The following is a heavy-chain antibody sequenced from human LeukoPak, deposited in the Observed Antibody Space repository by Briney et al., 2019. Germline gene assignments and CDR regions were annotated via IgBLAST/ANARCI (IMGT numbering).Heavy chain of an antibody. V-gene: IGHV1-2*03. J-gene: IGHJ4*02. CDR3: ARDLRGSYYSPADY. CDR1: GYTFTGYY. CDR2: INPNSGGT. D-gene: IGHD1-26*01. Sequence: LGASVTVSCKASGYTFTGYYMHWVRQAPGQGLEWMGWINPNSGGTNYAQTFQGRVTMTRDTSISTAYMELSRLRSDDTAVYYCARDLRGSYYSPADYWGQGTLVTVSS.